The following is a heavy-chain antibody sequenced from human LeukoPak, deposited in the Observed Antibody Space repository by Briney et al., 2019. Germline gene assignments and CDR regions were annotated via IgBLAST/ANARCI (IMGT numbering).Heavy chain of an antibody. V-gene: IGHV4-59*01. CDR1: GVSISSYY. J-gene: IGHJ6*04. CDR2: IYYSGST. Sequence: SETLSLTCTVSGVSISSYYWTWLRQPPGKGLEWVGNIYYSGSTNHNPSLKSRVTVSVDTSKNQFSLKLRSVTAADTAVYYCARDLYYGSGSYYGMDVWGKGTTVTVSS. D-gene: IGHD3-10*01. CDR3: ARDLYYGSGSYYGMDV.